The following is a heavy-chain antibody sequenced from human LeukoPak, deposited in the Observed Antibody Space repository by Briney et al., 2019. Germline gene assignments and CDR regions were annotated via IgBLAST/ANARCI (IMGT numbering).Heavy chain of an antibody. D-gene: IGHD6-19*01. Sequence: PSETLSLTCAVYGGSFSGYYWSWIRQPPGKGPEWIGEINHSGSTNYNPSPKSRVTISVDTSKNQFSLKLSSVTAADTAVYYCARAPGYSSGWYGARGTSRYFDYWGQGTLVTVSS. J-gene: IGHJ4*02. V-gene: IGHV4-34*01. CDR1: GGSFSGYY. CDR3: ARAPGYSSGWYGARGTSRYFDY. CDR2: INHSGST.